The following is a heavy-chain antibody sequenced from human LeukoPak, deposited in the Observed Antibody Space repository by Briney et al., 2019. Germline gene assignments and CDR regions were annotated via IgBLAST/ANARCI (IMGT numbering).Heavy chain of an antibody. CDR3: AAGEVGQLFDY. V-gene: IGHV1-24*01. CDR2: FDLEDGET. J-gene: IGHJ4*02. Sequence: ASVKVSCKVSGYTLSELSMHWVRQAPGEGLEWMGGFDLEDGETIYVQKFQGRVTMTEDTSTDTAYMELSSLRSDDTAVYFCAAGEVGQLFDYWGQGTLVTVSS. D-gene: IGHD5-24*01. CDR1: GYTLSELS.